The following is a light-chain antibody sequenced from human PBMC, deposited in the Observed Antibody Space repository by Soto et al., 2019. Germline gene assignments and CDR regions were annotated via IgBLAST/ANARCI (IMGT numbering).Light chain of an antibody. V-gene: IGLV2-23*01. CDR3: CSYAVSSTWV. Sequence: QSALTQPASVSGSPGQSITISCTGTSSDVGSYNLVSWYQQHPGKSPKLMIYDGSKRPSGVSNRFSGSKSGNTASLTISGLQADDEADYYCCSYAVSSTWVFRGGTNLTVL. CDR1: SSDVGSYNL. CDR2: DGS. J-gene: IGLJ3*02.